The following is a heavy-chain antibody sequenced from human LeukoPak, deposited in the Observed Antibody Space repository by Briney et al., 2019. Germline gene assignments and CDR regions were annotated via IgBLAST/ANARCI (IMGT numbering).Heavy chain of an antibody. D-gene: IGHD6-19*01. CDR1: GFTFSSYS. V-gene: IGHV3-21*04. CDR3: AKGGIAVAPGGY. J-gene: IGHJ4*02. CDR2: ISGSSSYI. Sequence: GGSLRLSCAASGFTFSSYSMNWVRQAPGKGLEWVSSISGSSSYIYYADSVKGRFTISRDNSKNTLSLQMNSLRAEDTAVYYCAKGGIAVAPGGYWGQGTLVTVSS.